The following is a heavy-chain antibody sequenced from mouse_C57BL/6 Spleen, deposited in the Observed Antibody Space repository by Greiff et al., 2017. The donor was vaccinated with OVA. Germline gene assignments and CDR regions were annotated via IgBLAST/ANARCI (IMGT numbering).Heavy chain of an antibody. V-gene: IGHV1-39*01. CDR1: GYSFTDYN. D-gene: IGHD1-1*01. J-gene: IGHJ2*01. CDR2: INPNYGTT. Sequence: VHVKQSGPELVKPGASVKISCKASGYSFTDYNMNWVKQSNGKSLEWIGVINPNYGTTSYNQKFKGKATLTVDQSSSTDYMQLNSLTSEDSAVYYCARYGETHRKVYYFDYWGQGTTLTVSS. CDR3: ARYGETHRKVYYFDY.